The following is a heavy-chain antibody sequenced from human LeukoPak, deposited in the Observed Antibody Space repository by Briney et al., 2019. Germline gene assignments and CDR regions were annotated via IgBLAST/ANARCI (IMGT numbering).Heavy chain of an antibody. Sequence: GGSLLLSCAAPGFTFSSYGMHWVRQAPGKGLEWVAVISYDGSNKYYADSVKGRFTISRDNSKNTLYLQMNSLRAEDTAVYYCAKDGSYSIAAEGWFDPWGQGTLVTVSS. CDR2: ISYDGSNK. CDR1: GFTFSSYG. V-gene: IGHV3-30*18. D-gene: IGHD6-13*01. CDR3: AKDGSYSIAAEGWFDP. J-gene: IGHJ5*02.